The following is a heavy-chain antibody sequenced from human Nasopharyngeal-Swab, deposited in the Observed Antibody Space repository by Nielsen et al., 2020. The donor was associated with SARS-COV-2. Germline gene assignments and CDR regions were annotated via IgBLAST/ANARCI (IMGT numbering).Heavy chain of an antibody. Sequence: SETLSLTCAVSGGSISSSNWWSWVRQPPGKGLEWIGEIYHSGSTNYNPSLKSRVTIPVDKSKNQFSLKLSSVTAADTAVYYCARVSIFGPIYGMDVWGQGTTVTVSS. D-gene: IGHD3-3*01. CDR1: GGSISSSNW. V-gene: IGHV4-4*02. J-gene: IGHJ6*02. CDR3: ARVSIFGPIYGMDV. CDR2: IYHSGST.